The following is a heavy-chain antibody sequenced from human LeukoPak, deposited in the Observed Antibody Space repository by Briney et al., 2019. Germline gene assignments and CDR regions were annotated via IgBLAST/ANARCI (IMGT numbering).Heavy chain of an antibody. CDR1: GGSFSGYY. CDR2: INHSGST. V-gene: IGHV4-34*01. Sequence: PSETLSLTCAVYGGSFSGYYWSWIRQPPGKGLEWIGEINHSGSTNYNPSLKSRVTISVDTSKNQFSLKLSSVTAADTAVYYCARELQSHPDFDLWGRGTLVTVSS. CDR3: ARELQSHPDFDL. D-gene: IGHD1-26*01. J-gene: IGHJ2*01.